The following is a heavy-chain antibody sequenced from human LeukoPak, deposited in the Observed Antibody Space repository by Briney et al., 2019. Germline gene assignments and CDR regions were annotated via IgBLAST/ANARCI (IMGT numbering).Heavy chain of an antibody. CDR2: IYWDDDK. J-gene: IGHJ4*02. Sequence: SGPTLVKPTQTLTLTCTFSGFSLSTSGVGVGWIRQPPGKALEWLALIYWDDDKRYSPSLKSRLTITKDTSKNQVVLTMTNMDPVDTATYYCARTLVDYVWGRYRYTGFDYWGQGTLVTVSS. CDR3: ARTLVDYVWGRYRYTGFDY. CDR1: GFSLSTSGVG. D-gene: IGHD3-16*02. V-gene: IGHV2-5*02.